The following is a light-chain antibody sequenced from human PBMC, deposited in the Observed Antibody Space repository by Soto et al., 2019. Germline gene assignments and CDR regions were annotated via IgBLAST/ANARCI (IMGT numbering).Light chain of an antibody. V-gene: IGKV3-15*01. CDR3: QHYHGWPIN. J-gene: IGKJ5*01. Sequence: NVLTQSPGTLSLSPWDRASLSCRASQSVSSHLAWYQHKPGQAPRLLFYDASTRATGIPARFSGSGSGTEFTLTISSLQSEDFAVYYCQHYHGWPINFGQGTRLEIK. CDR2: DAS. CDR1: QSVSSH.